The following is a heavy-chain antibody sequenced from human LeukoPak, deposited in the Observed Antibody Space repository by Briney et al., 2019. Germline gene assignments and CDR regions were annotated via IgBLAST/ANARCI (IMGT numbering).Heavy chain of an antibody. Sequence: SETLSLTCTVSGGSISSSSYYWGWIRQPPGKGLEWIGSIYYSGSTNYNPSLKSRVTISVDTSKNQFSLKLSSVTAADTAVYYCARFAYNWNSYDAFDIWGQGTMVTVSS. D-gene: IGHD1-7*01. J-gene: IGHJ3*02. CDR2: IYYSGST. V-gene: IGHV4-39*07. CDR3: ARFAYNWNSYDAFDI. CDR1: GGSISSSSYY.